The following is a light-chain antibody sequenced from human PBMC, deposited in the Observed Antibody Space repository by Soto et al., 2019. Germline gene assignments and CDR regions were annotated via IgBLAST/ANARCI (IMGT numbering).Light chain of an antibody. J-gene: IGKJ1*01. V-gene: IGKV1-39*01. Sequence: DIQMTQSPSSLSASVGDRVTITCRASQSISNYLHWYQQKPGKAPKLLISAASSLQSGVPSRFSGTGSGTDFSLTISSLQPDDFATYYWQEGFTTPGTFGQGTKVEIK. CDR3: QEGFTTPGT. CDR1: QSISNY. CDR2: AAS.